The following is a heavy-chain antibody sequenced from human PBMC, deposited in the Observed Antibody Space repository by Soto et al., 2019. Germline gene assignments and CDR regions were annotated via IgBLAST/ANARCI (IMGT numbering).Heavy chain of an antibody. CDR1: GFSFRSYA. Sequence: QVQLLESGGGVVQPGRSLRLSCAASGFSFRSYAMHWVSQAPGKGLEWVAVMSYDGSDKDYADSVKGRFTISRDNSKNTLYLQMSSLRAEDTAVYYCARARLDTPALEYWGQGTLVTVSS. CDR2: MSYDGSDK. CDR3: ARARLDTPALEY. D-gene: IGHD2-2*01. J-gene: IGHJ4*02. V-gene: IGHV3-30-3*01.